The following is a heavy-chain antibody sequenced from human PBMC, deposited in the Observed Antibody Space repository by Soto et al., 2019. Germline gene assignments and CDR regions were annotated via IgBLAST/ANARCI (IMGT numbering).Heavy chain of an antibody. V-gene: IGHV3-30*18. J-gene: IGHJ6*02. Sequence: SCAASGFTFSSYGMHWVRQAPGKGLEWVAVMSNDGTSRFYADSVKGRFTISRDNSKNTLYLQMNSLRAEDTAIYYCAKVRVKDYYYYAMDVWGQGTTVTVSS. CDR1: GFTFSSYG. CDR3: AKVRVKDYYYYAMDV. CDR2: MSNDGTSR. D-gene: IGHD4-4*01.